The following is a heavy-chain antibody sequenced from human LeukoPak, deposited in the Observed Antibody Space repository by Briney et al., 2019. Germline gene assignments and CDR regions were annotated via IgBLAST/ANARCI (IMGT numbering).Heavy chain of an antibody. V-gene: IGHV3-30*02. CDR3: AKNSVITFGGVIVPVDY. CDR2: IRYDGSNK. J-gene: IGHJ4*02. D-gene: IGHD3-16*02. CDR1: GFTFSSYG. Sequence: PGGSLRLSCAASGFTFSSYGMHWVRQAPGKGLEWVAFIRYDGSNKYYADSVKGRFTISRDNSKNTLYLQMNSLRAEDTAVYYCAKNSVITFGGVIVPVDYWGQGTLVTVSS.